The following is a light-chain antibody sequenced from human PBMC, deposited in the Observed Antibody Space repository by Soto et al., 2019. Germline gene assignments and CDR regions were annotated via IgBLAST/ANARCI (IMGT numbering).Light chain of an antibody. J-gene: IGKJ5*01. CDR3: QQYNRRPIT. V-gene: IGKV3-20*01. CDR1: QSVNGNY. CDR2: GAS. Sequence: EIVLTQSPGTLSLSPGERATLSCRASQSVNGNYLTWYQQKPGQAPRLLIYGASSRATGVPARFSAGGSGTEFTLTINSLQSEDFAVYFCQQYNRRPITFGQGTRLEI.